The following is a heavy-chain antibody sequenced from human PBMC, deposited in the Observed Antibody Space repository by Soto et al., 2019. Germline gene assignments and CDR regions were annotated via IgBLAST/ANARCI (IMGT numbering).Heavy chain of an antibody. Sequence: ASVKVSCKASGYLFTAYSMHWVRLAPGQGLEWRGVVNPSGGSTKYAQNFQGRVTMTRDTSTTTIYMELSSLRSDDTAIYYCAREENCSGGTCYSECFHRWGQGTLVTVSS. J-gene: IGHJ1*01. CDR1: GYLFTAYS. CDR3: AREENCSGGTCYSECFHR. CDR2: VNPSGGST. V-gene: IGHV1-46*01. D-gene: IGHD2-15*01.